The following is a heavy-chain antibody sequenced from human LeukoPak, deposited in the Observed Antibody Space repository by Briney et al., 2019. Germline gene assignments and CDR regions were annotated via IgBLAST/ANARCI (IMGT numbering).Heavy chain of an antibody. CDR3: ARARVYSSSWYYFDY. Sequence: SQTLSLTCTVSGGSISSGGYYWSWIRQPPGKGLEWIGHIYHSGITYYNPSLKSRVTFLVDTSKNQFSLKVNSVTAADTAVYHCARARVYSSSWYYFDYWGQGTLVTVSS. CDR2: IYHSGIT. CDR1: GGSISSGGYY. J-gene: IGHJ4*02. V-gene: IGHV4-30-4*08. D-gene: IGHD6-13*01.